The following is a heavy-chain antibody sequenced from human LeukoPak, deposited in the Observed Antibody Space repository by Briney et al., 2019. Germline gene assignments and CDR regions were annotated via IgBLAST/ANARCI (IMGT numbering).Heavy chain of an antibody. CDR3: ARDRRVVVPAATYYYGMDV. CDR2: INPSGGST. Sequence: GASVKVSCKASGYTFTSYYMHWVRQAPGQGLEWMGIINPSGGSTSNAQKFQGRVTMTRDTSTSTVYMELSSLRSEDTAVYYCARDRRVVVPAATYYYGMDVWGQGTTVTVSS. V-gene: IGHV1-46*01. CDR1: GYTFTSYY. D-gene: IGHD2-2*01. J-gene: IGHJ6*02.